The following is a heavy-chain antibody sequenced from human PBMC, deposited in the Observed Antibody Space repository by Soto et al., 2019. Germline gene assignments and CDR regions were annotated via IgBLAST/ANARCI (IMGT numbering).Heavy chain of an antibody. J-gene: IGHJ4*02. CDR2: INPNSGGT. CDR3: ARDSGGATDVDY. CDR1: GYTFTGYY. Sequence: ASVKVSCKAAGYTFTGYYMHWVRQAPGQGLEWMGWINPNSGGTNYAQKFQGRVTMTRDTPISTAYMELSRLRSDDTAVYYCARDSGGATDVDYWGQGTMVTVSS. V-gene: IGHV1-2*02. D-gene: IGHD1-26*01.